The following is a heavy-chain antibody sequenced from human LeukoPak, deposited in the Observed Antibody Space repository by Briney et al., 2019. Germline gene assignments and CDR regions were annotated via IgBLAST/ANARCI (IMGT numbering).Heavy chain of an antibody. CDR2: VSYDGSSK. V-gene: IGHV3-30-3*01. CDR3: ATLALIVGATNFDY. Sequence: GRSLRLSCAASGFTFSSYAMHWVRQAPGKGLEWVAVVSYDGSSKYYADSVKGRFTISRDNSKNTLYLQMNSLRAEDTAVYYCATLALIVGATNFDYWGQGTLVTVSS. CDR1: GFTFSSYA. D-gene: IGHD1-26*01. J-gene: IGHJ4*02.